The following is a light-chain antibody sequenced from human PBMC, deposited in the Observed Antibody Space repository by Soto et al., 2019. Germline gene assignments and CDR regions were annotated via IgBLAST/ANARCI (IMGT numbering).Light chain of an antibody. CDR2: KAT. Sequence: DIQMTQSPSTLSASVGDRVTITCRASQSITTWLAWYQQKPGKAPKLLIYKATNFQSGVPSRFSGSGSGTEFSLTISSLQPDDFATYYCQRYNDYQYIFGQGTMLEIK. J-gene: IGKJ2*01. CDR3: QRYNDYQYI. V-gene: IGKV1-5*03. CDR1: QSITTW.